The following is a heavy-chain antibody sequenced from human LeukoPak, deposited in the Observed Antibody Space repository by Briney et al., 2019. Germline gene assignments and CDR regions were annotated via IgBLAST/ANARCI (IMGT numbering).Heavy chain of an antibody. Sequence: GGSLRLSCAASGFSFSSYSMNWVRQAPGKGLEWVSYISSSSSIIYYADSVKGRFTTSRDNAKNSLYLQMNSLRAEDTAVYYCARDLLGSGYVYDYWGQGSLVTVSS. V-gene: IGHV3-48*01. CDR2: ISSSSSII. CDR3: ARDLLGSGYVYDY. J-gene: IGHJ4*02. CDR1: GFSFSSYS. D-gene: IGHD5-12*01.